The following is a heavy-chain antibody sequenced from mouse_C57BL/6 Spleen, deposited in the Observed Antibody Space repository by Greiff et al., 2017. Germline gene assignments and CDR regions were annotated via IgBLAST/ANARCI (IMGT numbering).Heavy chain of an antibody. CDR3: TRFYSKDYAMDY. Sequence: QVQLQQPGAELVRPGSSVKLSCKASGYTFTSYWMHWVKQRPIQGLEWIGNIDPSDSETHYNQKFKDKATLTVDKSSSTAYMQLSSLTAEDSAVYCGTRFYSKDYAMDYWGQGTSVTVSS. CDR1: GYTFTSYW. J-gene: IGHJ4*01. V-gene: IGHV1-52*01. CDR2: IDPSDSET. D-gene: IGHD2-5*01.